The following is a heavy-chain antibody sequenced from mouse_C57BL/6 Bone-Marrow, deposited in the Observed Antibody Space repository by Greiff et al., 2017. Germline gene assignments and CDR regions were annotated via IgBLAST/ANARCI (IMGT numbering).Heavy chain of an antibody. D-gene: IGHD2-3*01. CDR3: ARCLNDTLDY. V-gene: IGHV1-59*01. J-gene: IGHJ2*01. Sequence: QVQLQQPGAELVRPGTSVKLSCKASGYTFTSYWMHWVKQRPGQGLEWIGVIDPSDSYTNYNQKFKGKATLTVDTSSSTASMQLSSLTSEDSAVYYCARCLNDTLDYWGQGTTLTVSS. CDR2: IDPSDSYT. CDR1: GYTFTSYW.